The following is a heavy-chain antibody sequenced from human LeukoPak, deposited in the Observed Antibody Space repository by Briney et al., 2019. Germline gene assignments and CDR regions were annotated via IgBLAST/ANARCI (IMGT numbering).Heavy chain of an antibody. CDR3: ARGDDYYDSSGYPSP. Sequence: GSSVKVSCKASGGTFSSYAISWVRQAPGQGLEWMGRIIPILGIANYAQKFQGRVTITADKSTSTAYMELSSLRSEDTAVYYCARGDDYYDSSGYPSPWGQGTLVTVSS. V-gene: IGHV1-69*04. CDR2: IIPILGIA. J-gene: IGHJ5*02. CDR1: GGTFSSYA. D-gene: IGHD3-22*01.